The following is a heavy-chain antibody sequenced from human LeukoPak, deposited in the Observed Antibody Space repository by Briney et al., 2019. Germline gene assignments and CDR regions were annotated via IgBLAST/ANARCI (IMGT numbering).Heavy chain of an antibody. CDR1: GFTFSSYW. CDR2: INTDGSST. Sequence: GGSLRLSCAASGFTFSSYWMHWVRQAPGKGLVWVSRINTDGSSTSYADSVKGRFTISRDNAKNTLYLQMNSLRAEDTAVYYCARDQGYCSSTSCYKYYYYMDVWGKGTTVTVSS. CDR3: ARDQGYCSSTSCYKYYYYMDV. V-gene: IGHV3-74*01. J-gene: IGHJ6*03. D-gene: IGHD2-2*02.